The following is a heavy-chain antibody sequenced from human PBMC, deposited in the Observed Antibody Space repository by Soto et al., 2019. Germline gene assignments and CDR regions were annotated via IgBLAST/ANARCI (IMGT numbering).Heavy chain of an antibody. J-gene: IGHJ6*02. CDR2: INPNSGGT. D-gene: IGHD5-18*01. Sequence: QVQLVQSGAEVKKPGASVKVSCKASGYTFSGYYMHWVRQAPGQGLEWIGWINPNSGGTHYAQKFQGWVTMTRDTSISTAYMELSRLRSDDTAVYYCARDFRDGYNTDYGMDVWGQGTTVTVSS. CDR3: ARDFRDGYNTDYGMDV. V-gene: IGHV1-2*04. CDR1: GYTFSGYY.